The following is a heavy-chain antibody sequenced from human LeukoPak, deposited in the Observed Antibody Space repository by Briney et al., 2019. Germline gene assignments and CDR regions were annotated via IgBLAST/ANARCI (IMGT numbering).Heavy chain of an antibody. J-gene: IGHJ3*02. CDR3: ARDFRLGAFDI. Sequence: GGSLRLSCAASGFTFSSYWMSWVRQAPGKGLEWVANIKQDGSEKYYVDSVKGRFTISRDNAKNSLYLQMNSLRAKDTAVYYCARDFRLGAFDIWGQGTMVTVSS. D-gene: IGHD6-19*01. CDR1: GFTFSSYW. CDR2: IKQDGSEK. V-gene: IGHV3-7*01.